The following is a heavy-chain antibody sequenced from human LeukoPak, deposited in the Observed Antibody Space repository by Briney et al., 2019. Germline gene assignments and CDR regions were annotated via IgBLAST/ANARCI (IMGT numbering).Heavy chain of an antibody. V-gene: IGHV1-24*01. D-gene: IGHD3-22*01. CDR3: ATDRRYYYDSSGYSTPLDY. Sequence: RGASVKVSCKVSGYTLTELFMHWVRQAPGKGLEWMGGFDPEDGETIYAQKFQGRVTMTEDTSTDTAYMELSSLRSEDTAVYYCATDRRYYYDSSGYSTPLDYWGQGTLVTVSS. CDR2: FDPEDGET. J-gene: IGHJ4*02. CDR1: GYTLTELF.